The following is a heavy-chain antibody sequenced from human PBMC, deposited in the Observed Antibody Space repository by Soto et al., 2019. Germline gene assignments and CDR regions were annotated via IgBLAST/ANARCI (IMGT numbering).Heavy chain of an antibody. V-gene: IGHV4-31*03. Sequence: QVQLQESGPGLVKPSQTLSLTCTVSGGSISSGGYYWSWIRQHPGKGLEWIGYIYYSGSTYYNPSLKSRVTIPVDTSKNTFSLKLSSVTAADTAVYYCARERVVVVTSRGGLDYWGQGTLVTVSS. CDR2: IYYSGST. CDR1: GGSISSGGYY. D-gene: IGHD3-22*01. J-gene: IGHJ4*02. CDR3: ARERVVVVTSRGGLDY.